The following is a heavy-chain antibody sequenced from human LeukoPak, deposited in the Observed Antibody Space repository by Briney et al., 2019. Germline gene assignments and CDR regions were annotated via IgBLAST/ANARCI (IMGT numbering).Heavy chain of an antibody. Sequence: AETLTLTCTVSVGFLNSSSDHWDRIRQAPGKVREWNGNINSGGSTYYTTSLKSRVTISVDTSKNHFSLKLSSVTAAETAIYFCARHSRSGSGGYENAFDIWGQGTMVTVSS. CDR1: VGFLNSSSDH. V-gene: IGHV4-39*01. CDR2: INSGGST. J-gene: IGHJ3*02. D-gene: IGHD5-12*01. CDR3: ARHSRSGSGGYENAFDI.